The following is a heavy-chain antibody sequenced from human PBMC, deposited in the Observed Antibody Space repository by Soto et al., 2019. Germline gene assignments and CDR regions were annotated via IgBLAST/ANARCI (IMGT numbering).Heavy chain of an antibody. CDR1: GFTFDDYA. CDR2: ISWNSGSI. D-gene: IGHD2-2*01. CDR3: AKGGIGIVVVPAANNGFDP. V-gene: IGHV3-9*01. Sequence: EVQLVESGGGLVQPGRSLRLSCAASGFTFDDYAMHWVRQAPGKGLEWVSGISWNSGSIGYADSVKGRFTISRDNAKNSLYLQMNSLRAEDTALYYCAKGGIGIVVVPAANNGFDPWGQGTLVTVSS. J-gene: IGHJ5*02.